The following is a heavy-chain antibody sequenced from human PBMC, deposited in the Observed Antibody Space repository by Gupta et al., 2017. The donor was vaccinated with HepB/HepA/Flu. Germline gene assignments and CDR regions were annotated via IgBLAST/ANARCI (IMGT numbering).Heavy chain of an antibody. V-gene: IGHV4-39*01. D-gene: IGHD2-15*01. Sequence: QLQLQESGPGLVKPSETLPLTCTVSGGSISSSSYYWGWIRQPPGKGLEWIGSIYYSGSTYYNPSLKSRVTISVDTSKNQFSLKLSSVTAADTAVYYCASVGYCSGGSCYSPFDYWGQGTLVTVSS. CDR3: ASVGYCSGGSCYSPFDY. CDR2: IYYSGST. J-gene: IGHJ4*02. CDR1: GGSISSSSYY.